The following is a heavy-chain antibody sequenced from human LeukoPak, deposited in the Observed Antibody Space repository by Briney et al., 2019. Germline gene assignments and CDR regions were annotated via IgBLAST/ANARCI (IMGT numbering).Heavy chain of an antibody. CDR3: ASTRRVGATGNWFDP. V-gene: IGHV3-7*01. D-gene: IGHD1-26*01. CDR2: IKQDGSEK. J-gene: IGHJ5*02. CDR1: GFTVSSNY. Sequence: PGGSLRLSCAASGFTVSSNYMSWVRQAPGKGLEWVANIKQDGSEKYYVDSVKGRFTISRDNAKNSLYLQMNSLRAEDTAVYYCASTRRVGATGNWFDPWGQGTLVTVSS.